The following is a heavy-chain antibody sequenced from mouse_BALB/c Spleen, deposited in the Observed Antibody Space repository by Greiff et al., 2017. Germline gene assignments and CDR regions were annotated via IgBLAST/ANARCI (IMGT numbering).Heavy chain of an antibody. CDR2: IRLKSNNYAT. J-gene: IGHJ4*01. D-gene: IGHD1-2*01. CDR3: TRGGFYAMDY. V-gene: IGHV6-6*02. Sequence: EVKLVESGGGLVQPGGSMKLSCVASGFTFSNYWMNWVRQSPEKGLEWVAEIRLKSNNYATHYAVSVKGRFTISRDDSKSSVYLQMNNLRAEDTGIYFCTRGGFYAMDYWGQGTSVTVSS. CDR1: GFTFSNYW.